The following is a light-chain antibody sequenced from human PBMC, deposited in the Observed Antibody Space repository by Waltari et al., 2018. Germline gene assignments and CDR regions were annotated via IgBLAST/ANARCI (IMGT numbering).Light chain of an antibody. Sequence: EIVMTQSPATLSVSPGERGTLSCRASQSVSSNLAWYQQKPGQAPRLLIYDGSTRATGIPARFSGSGSGTEFTLTISSLQSEDLAVYYCQQYSKWPPEITFGPGTKVHFK. V-gene: IGKV3-15*01. CDR3: QQYSKWPPEIT. CDR2: DGS. J-gene: IGKJ3*01. CDR1: QSVSSN.